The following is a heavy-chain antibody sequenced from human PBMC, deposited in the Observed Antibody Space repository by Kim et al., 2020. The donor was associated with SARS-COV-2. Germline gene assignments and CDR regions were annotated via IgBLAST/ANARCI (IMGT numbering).Heavy chain of an antibody. CDR3: ARSPLRLHVDLFSPIYY. D-gene: IGHD3-10*01. J-gene: IGHJ4*01. CDR2: IQPDGSAN. CDR1: GFTFSSYW. Sequence: GGSLRLSCAASGFTFSSYWMSWVRQAPGNGLDCVANIQPDGSANYYVASVQGRFTISSHNAKYSLYLQMNILRAQDTAVYSCARSPLRLHVDLFSPIYY. V-gene: IGHV3-7*01.